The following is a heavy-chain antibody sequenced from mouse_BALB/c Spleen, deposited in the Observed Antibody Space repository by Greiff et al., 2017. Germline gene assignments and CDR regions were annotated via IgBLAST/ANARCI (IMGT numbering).Heavy chain of an antibody. Sequence: EVQLQQSGPGLVKPSQSLSLTCTVTGYSITSDYAWNWIRQFPGNKLEWMGYISYSGSTSYNPSLKSRISITRDTSKNQFFLQLNSVTTEDTATYYCAGYGDYFDYWGQGTTLTVSS. CDR1: GYSITSDYA. J-gene: IGHJ2*01. CDR2: ISYSGST. CDR3: AGYGDYFDY. V-gene: IGHV3-2*02. D-gene: IGHD1-1*01.